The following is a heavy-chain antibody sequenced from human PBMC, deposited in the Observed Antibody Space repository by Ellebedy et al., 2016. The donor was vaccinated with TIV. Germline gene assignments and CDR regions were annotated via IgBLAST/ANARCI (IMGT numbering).Heavy chain of an antibody. V-gene: IGHV1-46*01. J-gene: IGHJ4*02. Sequence: ASVKVSCXASGGTFSSYAISWVRQAPGQGLEWMGIINPSGGSTSYAQKFQGRVTMTRDTSTSTVYMELSSLRSEDTAVYYCARGPQYSTTPTTHFDYWGQGTLVTVSS. CDR2: INPSGGST. CDR1: GGTFSSYA. D-gene: IGHD6-6*01. CDR3: ARGPQYSTTPTTHFDY.